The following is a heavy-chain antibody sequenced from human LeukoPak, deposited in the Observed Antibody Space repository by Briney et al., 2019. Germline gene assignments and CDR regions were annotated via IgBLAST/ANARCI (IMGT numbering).Heavy chain of an antibody. J-gene: IGHJ4*02. CDR1: GGTFSSYA. CDR3: ARVESSSWSFDY. D-gene: IGHD6-13*01. V-gene: IGHV1-69*05. Sequence: ASVKVSCKASGGTFSSYAISWVRQAPGQGLEWMGGIIPIFGTANYAQKFQGRVTITRDTSASTAYMELSSLRSEDTAVYYCARVESSSWSFDYWGQGTLVTVSS. CDR2: IIPIFGTA.